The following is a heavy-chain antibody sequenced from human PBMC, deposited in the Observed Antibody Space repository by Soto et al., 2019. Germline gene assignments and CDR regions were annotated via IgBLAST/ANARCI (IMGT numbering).Heavy chain of an antibody. J-gene: IGHJ4*02. CDR2: INHSGST. V-gene: IGHV4-34*01. CDR1: GGSFSGYY. D-gene: IGHD3-9*01. Sequence: SETLSLTCAVYGGSFSGYYWSWIRQPPGKGLEWIGEINHSGSTNYNPSLKSRVTISVDTSKNQFSLKLSSVTAADTAVYYCARGGSGSPIRYFDWLSTYYFDYWGQGTLVTVSS. CDR3: ARGGSGSPIRYFDWLSTYYFDY.